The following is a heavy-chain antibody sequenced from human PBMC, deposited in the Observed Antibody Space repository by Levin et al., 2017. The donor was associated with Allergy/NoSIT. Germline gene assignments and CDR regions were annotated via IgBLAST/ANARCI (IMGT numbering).Heavy chain of an antibody. CDR1: GFTFSSYS. Sequence: GGSLRLSCAASGFTFSSYSMNWVRQAPGKGLEWVSYISSSSSTIYYADSVKGRFTISRDNAKNSLYLQMNSLRAEDTAVYYCARDGSGWYPGVDYFDYWGQGTLVTVSS. D-gene: IGHD6-19*01. V-gene: IGHV3-48*04. CDR2: ISSSSSTI. J-gene: IGHJ4*02. CDR3: ARDGSGWYPGVDYFDY.